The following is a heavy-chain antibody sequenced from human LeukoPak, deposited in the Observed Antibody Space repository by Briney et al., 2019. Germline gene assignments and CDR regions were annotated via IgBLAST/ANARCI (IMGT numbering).Heavy chain of an antibody. CDR2: ISGDGGST. D-gene: IGHD6-19*01. CDR3: ARESESSGWYDY. Sequence: PGGSLSLSCAASGFTVSSNSMSWVRQAPGKGLEWVSLISGDGGSTFYADSVKGRFTISRDNSKNSLYLQMNSLRSDDTALYYCARESESSGWYDYWGQGTLVTVSS. V-gene: IGHV3-43*02. CDR1: GFTVSSNS. J-gene: IGHJ4*02.